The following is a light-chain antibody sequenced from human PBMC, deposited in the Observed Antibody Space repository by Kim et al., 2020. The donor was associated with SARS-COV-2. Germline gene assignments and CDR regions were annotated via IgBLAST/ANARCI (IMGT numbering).Light chain of an antibody. CDR3: SSDTGSGAVV. CDR1: SGGVGGENE. CDR2: RVG. J-gene: IGLJ3*02. V-gene: IGLV2-14*01. Sequence: SCGGASGGVGGENEGAWDQRQPGRGPKLMMYRVGQRPGGVSDRCGGSESGNAAALTMSGVQAEDEADYWWSSDTGSGAVVFGGGAQLTVL.